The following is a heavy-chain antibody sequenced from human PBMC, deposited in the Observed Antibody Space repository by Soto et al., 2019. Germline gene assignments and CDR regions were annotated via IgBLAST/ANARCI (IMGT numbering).Heavy chain of an antibody. D-gene: IGHD6-19*01. CDR3: ASLSVAGGDY. CDR1: GGTFSSDT. CDR2: IIPILGIA. J-gene: IGHJ4*02. Sequence: SVKGSCKAAGGTFSSDTSSWVRQAPGQGLEWMGRIIPILGIANYAQKFQGRVTITADKSTSTAYMELSSLRSEDTAVYYCASLSVAGGDYWGQGTLVTVSS. V-gene: IGHV1-69*02.